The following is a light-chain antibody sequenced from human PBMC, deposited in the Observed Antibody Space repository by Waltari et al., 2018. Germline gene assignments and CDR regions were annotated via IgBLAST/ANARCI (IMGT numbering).Light chain of an antibody. CDR3: QNHERLPAT. V-gene: IGKV3-20*01. CDR2: AAS. Sequence: ELVLTQSPGTLSLSPGERATISCRASQNIGRYLVWYQQKPGQPPRLLIYAASTRATGIPSRFICSGSGTDFSLTIARLEPEDFAVYFCQNHERLPATFGQGTKVEI. J-gene: IGKJ1*01. CDR1: QNIGRY.